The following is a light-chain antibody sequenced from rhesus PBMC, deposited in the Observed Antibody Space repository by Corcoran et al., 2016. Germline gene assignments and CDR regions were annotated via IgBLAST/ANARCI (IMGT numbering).Light chain of an antibody. V-gene: IGKV1S17*01. CDR2: AAS. CDR1: QGLSIN. CDR3: QQGSGFPLT. J-gene: IGKJ4*01. Sequence: DIQMTQSPSSLSASVGDRVTITCQASQGLSINLAWYQQKTGKFLKLLTYAASTFQCGVPSRLSGSASGTEFTFTISSLQPEDFATYVYQQGSGFPLTFGGGTKVEIK.